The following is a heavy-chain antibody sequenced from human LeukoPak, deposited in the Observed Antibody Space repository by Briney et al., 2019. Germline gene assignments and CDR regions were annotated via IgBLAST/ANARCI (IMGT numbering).Heavy chain of an antibody. CDR3: ARVEMATIEDAFDI. Sequence: SETLSLTCIVSGASISSDYWSWIRQPPGEGLEVNGYIFFSGSTNYNPSLKSRVTVSVDTAKNQFSLNLSSVTAADTAVYYCARVEMATIEDAFDIWGQGTMVTVSS. D-gene: IGHD5-24*01. CDR2: IFFSGST. CDR1: GASISSDY. V-gene: IGHV4-59*01. J-gene: IGHJ3*02.